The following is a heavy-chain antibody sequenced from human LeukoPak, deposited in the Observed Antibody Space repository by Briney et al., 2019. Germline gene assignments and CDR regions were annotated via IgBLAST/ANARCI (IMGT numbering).Heavy chain of an antibody. Sequence: SETLSLTCSVSGASVSDYYWTWVRQPPGKGLEWIGYIYYSGSTNYNPSLKSRVTISVDTSKNQFSLKLSSVTAADTAVYYCARGELGFDYWGQGTLVTVSS. CDR2: IYYSGST. J-gene: IGHJ4*02. CDR1: GASVSDYY. V-gene: IGHV4-59*02. D-gene: IGHD7-27*01. CDR3: ARGELGFDY.